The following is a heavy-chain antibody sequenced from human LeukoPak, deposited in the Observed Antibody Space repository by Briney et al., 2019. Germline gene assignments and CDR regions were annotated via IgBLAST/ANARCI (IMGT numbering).Heavy chain of an antibody. CDR3: ARSRRVPYSSGYYYGSSLETYYFDY. D-gene: IGHD3-22*01. J-gene: IGHJ4*02. V-gene: IGHV4-34*01. Sequence: SETLSLTCAVYGGSFSGYYWSWIRQPPGKGLEWIGEINHSGSTNYNPSLKSRATISVDTSKNQFSLKLSSVTAADTAVYYCARSRRVPYSSGYYYGSSLETYYFDYWGQGTLVTVSS. CDR2: INHSGST. CDR1: GGSFSGYY.